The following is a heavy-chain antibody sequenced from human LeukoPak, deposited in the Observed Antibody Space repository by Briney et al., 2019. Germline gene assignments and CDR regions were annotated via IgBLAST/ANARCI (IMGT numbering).Heavy chain of an antibody. J-gene: IGHJ3*01. CDR1: GFTFSSYH. V-gene: IGHV3-21*05. CDR3: ARERYSRSSHDALDL. D-gene: IGHD6-6*01. Sequence: GGSLRLSCAASGFTFSSYHMTWVRQAPGKGLEWVSYISDSSSFKYYADSVKGRFTISRDNAKNSLYLQMNSLRPEDTAVYYCARERYSRSSHDALDLWGQGTMVTVSS. CDR2: ISDSSSFK.